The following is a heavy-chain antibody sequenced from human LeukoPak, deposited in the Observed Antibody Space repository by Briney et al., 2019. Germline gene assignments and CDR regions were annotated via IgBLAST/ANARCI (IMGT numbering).Heavy chain of an antibody. Sequence: PGGSLRLSCAASGFTFSSYSMNWVRQAPGKGLEWVSYISSSSSTIYYADSVKGRFTISRDNAKNSLYLQMNSLRAEDTAVYYCASDFWSGPYYFDYGGQRTLVTVSS. J-gene: IGHJ4*02. CDR2: ISSSSSTI. D-gene: IGHD3-3*01. CDR3: ASDFWSGPYYFDY. CDR1: GFTFSSYS. V-gene: IGHV3-48*01.